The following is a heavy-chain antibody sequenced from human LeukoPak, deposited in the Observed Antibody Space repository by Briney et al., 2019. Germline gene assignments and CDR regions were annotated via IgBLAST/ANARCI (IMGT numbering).Heavy chain of an antibody. CDR3: ASPHYDSSGYYYVFDI. CDR2: IFYSGGT. Sequence: SETLSLTCTVSGGSISSYYWSWIRQPPGKGLEWIGYIFYSGGTKYNPSLKSRVAISIDTSKNQFSLKLNSVTAADTAAYFCASPHYDSSGYYYVFDIWGPGTMVTVSS. CDR1: GGSISSYY. D-gene: IGHD3-22*01. V-gene: IGHV4-59*08. J-gene: IGHJ3*02.